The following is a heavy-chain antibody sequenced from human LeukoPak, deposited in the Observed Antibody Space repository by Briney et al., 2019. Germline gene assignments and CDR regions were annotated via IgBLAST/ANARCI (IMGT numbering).Heavy chain of an antibody. CDR3: ARTDYYHSSVIYYYALDI. V-gene: IGHV4-59*01. Sequence: SETLSLTCTVSGGSISSYYWSWIRQPPGKGLEWIGYIYYSGSTNYNPSLRSRVTISIDTSRNQFSLKLSSVTAADTAVYYCARTDYYHSSVIYYYALDIWGQGTMVTVSS. J-gene: IGHJ3*02. D-gene: IGHD3-22*01. CDR1: GGSISSYY. CDR2: IYYSGST.